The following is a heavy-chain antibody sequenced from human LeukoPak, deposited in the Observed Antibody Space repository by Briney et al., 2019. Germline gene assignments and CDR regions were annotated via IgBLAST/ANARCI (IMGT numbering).Heavy chain of an antibody. CDR3: ASWPVGWYGEDS. J-gene: IGHJ4*02. V-gene: IGHV3-53*01. Sequence: GGSLRLSCAATGLSVSSNFMSWVRRPPGKGLEWVSVIYGGGSTYYADSVKGRFTISRDTPKNTLYLQMNSLRVEDTAVYYCASWPVGWYGEDSWGQGTLVTVSS. CDR2: IYGGGST. D-gene: IGHD6-19*01. CDR1: GLSVSSNF.